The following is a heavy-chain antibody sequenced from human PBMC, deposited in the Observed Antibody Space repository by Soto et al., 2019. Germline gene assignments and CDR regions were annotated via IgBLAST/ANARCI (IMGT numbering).Heavy chain of an antibody. J-gene: IGHJ3*02. V-gene: IGHV3-9*01. CDR3: AKVGDCSGGGCRRVARVDAFNI. CDR2: ISRNSGTI. CDR1: GFTFGDYA. Sequence: EVQLVESGGGLVQPGRSLRLSCAGSGFTFGDYAMDWVRQVPGKGLEWVSGISRNSGTIDYADSVKGRFTISRDNAKNSLYLQMNSLRIDDAALYYCAKVGDCSGGGCRRVARVDAFNIWGQGTMVSVSS. D-gene: IGHD2-15*01.